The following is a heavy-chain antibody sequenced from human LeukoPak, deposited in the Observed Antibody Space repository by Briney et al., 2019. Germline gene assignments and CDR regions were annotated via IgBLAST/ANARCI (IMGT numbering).Heavy chain of an antibody. Sequence: ASVKVSCKPSGYTLTSYYMHWVRQAPGQGLEWMGVINSSSGSTSYAQRFQGRVAMTGDTSTSTVHMDLSGLISEDTAVYYCARGAAVWYGSSLIDYWGQGTLVTVSS. J-gene: IGHJ4*02. CDR2: INSSSGST. CDR1: GYTLTSYY. D-gene: IGHD6-6*01. CDR3: ARGAAVWYGSSLIDY. V-gene: IGHV1-46*01.